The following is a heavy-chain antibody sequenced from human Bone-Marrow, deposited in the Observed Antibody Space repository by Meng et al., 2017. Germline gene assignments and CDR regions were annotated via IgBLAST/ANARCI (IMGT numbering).Heavy chain of an antibody. CDR3: ARVKVSITMIDPNWFDP. CDR2: IYYSGST. D-gene: IGHD3-22*01. Sequence: QRQGAGQGLLKPSGTLSLTCTVSGGSISSSSYYWGWIRQPPGKGLEWIGSIYYSGSTYYNPSLKSRVTISVDTSKNQFSLKLSSVTAADTAVYYCARVKVSITMIDPNWFDPWGQGTLVTVSS. J-gene: IGHJ5*02. CDR1: GGSISSSSYY. V-gene: IGHV4-39*07.